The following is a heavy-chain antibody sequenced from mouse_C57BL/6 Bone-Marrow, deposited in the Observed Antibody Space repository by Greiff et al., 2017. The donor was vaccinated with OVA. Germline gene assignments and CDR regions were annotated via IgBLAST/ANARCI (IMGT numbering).Heavy chain of an antibody. D-gene: IGHD2-5*01. CDR3: ARRQSNYVSWFAY. Sequence: QVQLKESGAELARPGASVKLSCKASGYTFASYGISWVKQRTGQGLEWIGEIYPRSGNTYYNEKFKGKATLTADKSSSTAYMELRSLTSEDSAVYFCARRQSNYVSWFAYWGQGTLVTVSA. CDR2: IYPRSGNT. CDR1: GYTFASYG. V-gene: IGHV1-81*01. J-gene: IGHJ3*01.